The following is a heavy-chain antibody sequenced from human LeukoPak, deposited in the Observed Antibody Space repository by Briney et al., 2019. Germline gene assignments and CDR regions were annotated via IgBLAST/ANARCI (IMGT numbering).Heavy chain of an antibody. Sequence: GGSLILSCAASGFSFSNHLMNWVRQAPGKGLEWVSSISRSSGSIFYADSLRGRFTISRDNAKNSLYLEIYSLRVEDTAVYFCARGPEACNSAACHFGPFDIWGQGAMVTVSS. CDR3: ARGPEACNSAACHFGPFDI. CDR1: GFSFSNHL. CDR2: ISRSSGSI. V-gene: IGHV3-21*06. D-gene: IGHD2/OR15-2a*01. J-gene: IGHJ3*02.